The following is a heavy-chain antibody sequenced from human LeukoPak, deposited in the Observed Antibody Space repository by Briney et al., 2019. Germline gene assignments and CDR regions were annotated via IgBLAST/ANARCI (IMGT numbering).Heavy chain of an antibody. Sequence: GGSLRLSCAASGFTFSSYWMHWVRHAPGKGLLWVSRINSDGSSTSYADPVKGRFTISRDNAKNTLYLQMNSLRAEDTAVYYCARRIAAAAAPYYFDYWGQGTLVXVSS. CDR1: GFTFSSYW. D-gene: IGHD6-13*01. CDR2: INSDGSST. CDR3: ARRIAAAAAPYYFDY. V-gene: IGHV3-74*01. J-gene: IGHJ4*02.